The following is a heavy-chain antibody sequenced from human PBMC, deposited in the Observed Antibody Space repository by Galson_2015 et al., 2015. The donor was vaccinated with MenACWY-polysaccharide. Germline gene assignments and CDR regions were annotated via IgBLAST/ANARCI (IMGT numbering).Heavy chain of an antibody. CDR3: AKVGRAHGDFHYFDY. Sequence: SLRLSCATSGFIFSNYWMHWVRHAPGEGLVWVSGFGGGGQNTYYADSLKGRFTISRDNSKSTLYLQMNSLRAEDTAVYYCAKVGRAHGDFHYFDYWGQGTLVTVSS. V-gene: IGHV3-23*01. CDR1: GFIFSNYW. J-gene: IGHJ4*02. D-gene: IGHD4-17*01. CDR2: FGGGGQNT.